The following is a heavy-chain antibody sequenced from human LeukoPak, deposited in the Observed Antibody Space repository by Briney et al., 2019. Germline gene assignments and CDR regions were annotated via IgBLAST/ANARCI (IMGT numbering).Heavy chain of an antibody. CDR2: LDLGGNT. CDR1: GFTVTTHY. V-gene: IGHV3-53*01. D-gene: IGHD3-22*01. Sequence: PGGSLRLSCAASGFTVTTHYMSWVRQAPGKGLEWVSTLDLGGNTYYTDSVKGRFTVSRDRSKNTLDLHMQSLRDEDTAVYYCAAYIVGVPHWGQGALVTVSS. J-gene: IGHJ4*02. CDR3: AAYIVGVPH.